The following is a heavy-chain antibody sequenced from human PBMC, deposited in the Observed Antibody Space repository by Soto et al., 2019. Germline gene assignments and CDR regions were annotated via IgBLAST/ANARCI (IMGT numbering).Heavy chain of an antibody. CDR1: GFTFRGSA. CDR2: IRTKANSYAT. D-gene: IGHD2-15*01. J-gene: IGHJ6*02. CDR3: TGSLLAYCSGGKCHTDYYYYGMDV. V-gene: IGHV3-73*02. Sequence: EVQLVESGGGLVQPGESLKLSCAASGFTFRGSAMHWVRQASGKGLEWVGRIRTKANSYATAYAASVQGRFTISRDDSKGTAYLQMNSLKTEDTAVYYCTGSLLAYCSGGKCHTDYYYYGMDVWSPGTAVTVSS.